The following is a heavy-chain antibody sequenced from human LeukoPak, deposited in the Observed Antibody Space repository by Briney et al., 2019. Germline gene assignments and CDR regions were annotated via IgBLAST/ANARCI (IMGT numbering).Heavy chain of an antibody. Sequence: GGSLRLSCAASGFTFNIYGMHWVRQAPGKGLEWVAFIRFDGSNKNYADSVKGRFTISRDNSKNTLYLQMNSLRAEDTAVYYCAKDLNYYGSGSRFDYWGQGTLVTVSS. CDR2: IRFDGSNK. J-gene: IGHJ4*02. D-gene: IGHD3-10*01. CDR1: GFTFNIYG. V-gene: IGHV3-30*02. CDR3: AKDLNYYGSGSRFDY.